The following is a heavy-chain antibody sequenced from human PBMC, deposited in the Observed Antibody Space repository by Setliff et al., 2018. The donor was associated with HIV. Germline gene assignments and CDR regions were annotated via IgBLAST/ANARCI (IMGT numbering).Heavy chain of an antibody. J-gene: IGHJ3*02. V-gene: IGHV4-39*01. Sequence: SETLSLTCTVSGGSISSSSYYWGWIRQPPGKGLEWIGSIYYSGSTYYNPSLKSRVTIPVDTSKNQFSLKLSSVTAADTAVYYCASLSLGPDTAMDTGGGIWGQGTMVTVS. CDR3: ASLSLGPDTAMDTGGGI. CDR1: GGSISSSSYY. D-gene: IGHD5-18*01. CDR2: IYYSGST.